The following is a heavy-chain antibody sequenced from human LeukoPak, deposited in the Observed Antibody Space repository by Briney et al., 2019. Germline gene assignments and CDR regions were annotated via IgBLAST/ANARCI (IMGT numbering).Heavy chain of an antibody. CDR3: AREGTGTIDY. Sequence: GGSLRLSCAASGFTFGGNWMNWVRQAPGKGLVWVSRINGDGSSTSYADSVKGRFTISRDNSKNTLYIQMNSLRAEDTAVYYCAREGTGTIDYWGQGSLVTVSS. D-gene: IGHD1-1*01. J-gene: IGHJ4*02. V-gene: IGHV3-74*01. CDR2: INGDGSST. CDR1: GFTFGGNW.